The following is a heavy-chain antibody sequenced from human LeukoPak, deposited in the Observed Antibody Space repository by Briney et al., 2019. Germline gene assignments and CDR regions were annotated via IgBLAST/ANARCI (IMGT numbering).Heavy chain of an antibody. CDR1: GFALSTYA. J-gene: IGHJ4*02. D-gene: IGHD6-13*01. CDR2: ISTHGRNT. V-gene: IGHV3-64D*06. CDR3: LKGSQGPIWQQLVPDH. Sequence: GGSLRLSCLATGFALSTYAMHSVRQAPGKGLEHVSTISTHGRNTYYADSVKGRFTISRDTSKNTLYLQMSSLRGDDTAVYYCLKGSQGPIWQQLVPDHWGQGTQVTVSS.